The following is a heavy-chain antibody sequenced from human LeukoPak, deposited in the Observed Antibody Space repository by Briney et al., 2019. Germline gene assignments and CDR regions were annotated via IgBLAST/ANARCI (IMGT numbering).Heavy chain of an antibody. D-gene: IGHD5-24*01. J-gene: IGHJ4*02. V-gene: IGHV3-23*01. Sequence: GGSLRLSCAASGFTFRNSAMSWVRQAPGKGLEWVSNIIGNSVSTYYADFVKGRFTISRDNSNNTLFLQMNSLSADDTAIYYCAKGRRDGYNYHFFDSWGQGALVIVSS. CDR3: AKGRRDGYNYHFFDS. CDR2: IIGNSVST. CDR1: GFTFRNSA.